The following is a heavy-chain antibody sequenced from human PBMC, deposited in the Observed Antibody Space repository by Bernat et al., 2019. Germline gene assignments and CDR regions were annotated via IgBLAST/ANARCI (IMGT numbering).Heavy chain of an antibody. Sequence: EVQLVESGGGLVQPGRSLRLSCTASGFTFGDYAMSWFRQAPGKGLVWEGFISSKAYGGTTEYAASVKGRFTISRDDSKSIAYLQMNSLKTEDTAVYYCTSATSMINWFDPWSQGTLVTVSS. J-gene: IGHJ5*02. CDR3: TSATSMINWFDP. CDR1: GFTFGDYA. V-gene: IGHV3-49*03. CDR2: ISSKAYGGTT. D-gene: IGHD3-22*01.